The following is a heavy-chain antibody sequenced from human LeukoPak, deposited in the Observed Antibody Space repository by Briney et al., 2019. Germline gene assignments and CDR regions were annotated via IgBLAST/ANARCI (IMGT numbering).Heavy chain of an antibody. CDR2: INSRSSTI. D-gene: IGHD6-19*01. CDR3: AKDNRRHYTSGPNPDSLH. CDR1: RFTFSNYG. V-gene: IGHV3-48*04. Sequence: PGGSLRLSCAASRFTFSNYGVNWVRQAPGKGLEWVSYINSRSSTIYYADSVRGRFTISRDNAKNSLYLQMNSLRVEDTAFYYCAKDNRRHYTSGPNPDSLHWGQGALVTVSS. J-gene: IGHJ4*02.